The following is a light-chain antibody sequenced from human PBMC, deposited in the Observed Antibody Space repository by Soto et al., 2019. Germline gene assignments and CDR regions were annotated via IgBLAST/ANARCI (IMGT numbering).Light chain of an antibody. V-gene: IGLV2-23*01. CDR1: SNDIGGYYL. CDR3: CSYAGHSTYV. CDR2: EDT. Sequence: QSVLTQPASRSGSPGESITISCTGISNDIGGYYLVSWYQQHPGQAPKLIIYEDTKRPSGVSNRFSGSTSDSTPSLTISGLQAEDEADYYFCSYAGHSTYVFAGGTKVTVL. J-gene: IGLJ1*01.